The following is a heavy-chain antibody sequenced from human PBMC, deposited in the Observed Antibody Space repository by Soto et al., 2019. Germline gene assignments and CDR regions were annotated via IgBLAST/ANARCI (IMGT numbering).Heavy chain of an antibody. D-gene: IGHD6-19*01. CDR1: GGSFSGYY. V-gene: IGHV4-34*01. J-gene: IGHJ4*02. CDR2: INHSGST. CDR3: ARAGDSSGPVASGY. Sequence: PSETLSLTCAVYGGSFSGYYWNWIRQPPGKGLEWIGEINHSGSTYYNPSLKSRVTISVDRSKNQFSLKLSSVTAAVTAVYYCARAGDSSGPVASGYWGQGTLVTVSS.